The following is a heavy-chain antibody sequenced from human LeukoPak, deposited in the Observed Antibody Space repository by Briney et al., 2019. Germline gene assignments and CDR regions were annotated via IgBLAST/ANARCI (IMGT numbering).Heavy chain of an antibody. CDR1: GFAFSSYS. D-gene: IGHD6-13*01. CDR2: VNSSSRYI. Sequence: PGGSLLLSSCASGFAFSSYSMNWGRRAPGKGLEWVSSVNSSSRYIYYKESVKGRFTISRDNAKNSLYLQMNSLTAEDTAVYYCARDHRLGSSSWYWFDPWGQGTLVTVSS. V-gene: IGHV3-21*06. CDR3: ARDHRLGSSSWYWFDP. J-gene: IGHJ5*02.